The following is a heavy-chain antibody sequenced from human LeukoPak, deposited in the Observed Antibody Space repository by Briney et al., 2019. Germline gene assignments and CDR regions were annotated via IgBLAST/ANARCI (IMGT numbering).Heavy chain of an antibody. CDR3: ARGLGLSRANYFDF. Sequence: SETLSLTCAVYGGSFSGYYWSWIRQSPGKRLHCIGEINHSGVTDYNPSLESRVTISVDTSRSQFSLKLNSVPAADTAVYYCARGLGLSRANYFDFWGQGTLVTVSS. V-gene: IGHV4-34*01. CDR2: INHSGVT. J-gene: IGHJ4*01. CDR1: GGSFSGYY. D-gene: IGHD3-16*01.